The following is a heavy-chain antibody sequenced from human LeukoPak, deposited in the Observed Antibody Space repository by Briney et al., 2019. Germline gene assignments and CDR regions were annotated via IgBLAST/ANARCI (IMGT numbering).Heavy chain of an antibody. D-gene: IGHD2-21*02. J-gene: IGHJ3*02. CDR2: INYSGST. CDR1: GGSISGYY. CDR3: ARDRGGDYFDI. Sequence: SETLSLTCTVSGGSISGYYWSWIRQPPGKGLEWIGYINYSGSTNYNPSLKSRLTISEDTSKNQFSLKLSSVTAADTAVYYCARDRGGDYFDIWGQGTLVTVSS. V-gene: IGHV4-59*01.